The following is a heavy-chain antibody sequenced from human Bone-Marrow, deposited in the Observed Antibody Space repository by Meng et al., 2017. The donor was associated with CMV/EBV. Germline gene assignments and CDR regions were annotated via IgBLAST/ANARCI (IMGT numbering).Heavy chain of an antibody. CDR2: ISSSSSTI. CDR3: AKGYDSGNYYFDY. Sequence: GASLKISCAASGFTFSSYAMHWVRQAPGKGLEWVSYISSSSSTIYYADSVKGRFTISRDNAKNSLYLQMNSLRAEDTTVYYCAKGYDSGNYYFDYWGQGTLVTVSS. V-gene: IGHV3-48*04. D-gene: IGHD1-26*01. CDR1: GFTFSSYA. J-gene: IGHJ4*02.